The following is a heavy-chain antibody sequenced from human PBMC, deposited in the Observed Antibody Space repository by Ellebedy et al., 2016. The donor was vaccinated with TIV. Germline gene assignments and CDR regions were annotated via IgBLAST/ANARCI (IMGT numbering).Heavy chain of an antibody. CDR1: GGTFSSYA. J-gene: IGHJ5*02. Sequence: SVKVSXKASGGTFSSYAISWVRQAPGQGLEWMGGIIPIFGTANYAQKFQGRVTITADKSTSTAYMELSSLRSEDTAVYYCAREAADSSSYESWWFDPWGQGTLVTVSS. D-gene: IGHD6-6*01. CDR3: AREAADSSSYESWWFDP. CDR2: IIPIFGTA. V-gene: IGHV1-69*06.